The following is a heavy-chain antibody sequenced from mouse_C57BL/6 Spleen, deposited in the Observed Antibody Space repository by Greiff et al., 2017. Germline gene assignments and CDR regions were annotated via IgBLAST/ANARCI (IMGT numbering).Heavy chain of an antibody. CDR3: ARRWLEAMDY. V-gene: IGHV1-82*01. Sequence: VKLMESGPELVKPGASVKISCKASGYAFSSSWMNWVKQRPGKGLEWIGRIYPGDGDTNYNGKFKGKATLTADKSSSTAYMQLSSLTSEDSAVYFCARRWLEAMDYWGQGTSVTVSS. CDR2: IYPGDGDT. J-gene: IGHJ4*01. CDR1: GYAFSSSW. D-gene: IGHD1-1*02.